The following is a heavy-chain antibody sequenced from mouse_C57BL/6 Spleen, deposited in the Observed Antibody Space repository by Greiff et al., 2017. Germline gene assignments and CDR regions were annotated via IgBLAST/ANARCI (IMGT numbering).Heavy chain of an antibody. D-gene: IGHD2-4*01. CDR2: IYPGDGDT. Sequence: VQLQQSGPELVKPGASVKISCKASGYAFSSSWMNWVKQRPGKGLEWIGRIYPGDGDTNYNGKFKGKATLTADKSSSTAYMQLSSLTSEDSAVYFCARDDYDEEGYWGQGTTLTVSS. J-gene: IGHJ2*01. CDR1: GYAFSSSW. V-gene: IGHV1-82*01. CDR3: ARDDYDEEGY.